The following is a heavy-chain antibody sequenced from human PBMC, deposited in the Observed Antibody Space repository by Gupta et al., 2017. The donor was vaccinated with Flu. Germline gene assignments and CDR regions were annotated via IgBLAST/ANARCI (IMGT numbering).Heavy chain of an antibody. CDR2: IKSKTDGGTT. Sequence: EVQLVESGGGLVKPGGSLRLSCAASGFTFRNAWMSWVRQAPGKGLEWVGRIKSKTDGGTTDYAEPVKGRVTISRDDSKNTLYRQMNSLKTEETAVYYCTTTHLNPPWDIVGSLAAYGGQGTMVTVYS. V-gene: IGHV3-15*01. D-gene: IGHD2-15*01. J-gene: IGHJ4*02. CDR1: GFTFRNAW. CDR3: TTTHLNPPWDIVGSLAAY.